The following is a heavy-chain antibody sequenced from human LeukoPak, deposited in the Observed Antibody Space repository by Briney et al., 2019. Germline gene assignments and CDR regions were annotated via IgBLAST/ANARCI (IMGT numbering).Heavy chain of an antibody. J-gene: IGHJ6*03. Sequence: ASVKVSCKASGYTFTGYYMHWVRQAPGQGLEWMGWINPNSGGTNYAQKFQGRVTMTRDTSISTAYMELSRLRSDDTAVYYCARDHSSSWYNYYYYYMDVWGKGTTVTVSS. CDR3: ARDHSSSWYNYYYYYMDV. D-gene: IGHD6-13*01. CDR2: INPNSGGT. CDR1: GYTFTGYY. V-gene: IGHV1-2*02.